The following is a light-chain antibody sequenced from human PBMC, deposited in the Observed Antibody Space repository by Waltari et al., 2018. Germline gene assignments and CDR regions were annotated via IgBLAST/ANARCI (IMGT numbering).Light chain of an antibody. CDR1: QGISSS. CDR2: AAS. CDR3: QQYFGIPIT. V-gene: IGKV1-NL1*01. Sequence: DIQMTQSQSSLHASLGDRVTITCRSSQGISSSLAWYQKKVGEAPKLLLYAASRLESGVPSRFSGSGSGTVYTLTISSLQPEDFATYYCQQYFGIPITFGQGTRLE. J-gene: IGKJ5*01.